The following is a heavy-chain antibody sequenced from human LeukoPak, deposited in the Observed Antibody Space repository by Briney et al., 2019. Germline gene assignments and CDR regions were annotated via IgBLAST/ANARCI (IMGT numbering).Heavy chain of an antibody. V-gene: IGHV4-31*03. Sequence: SETLSLTCTLSGGSISSGVYSWSWIRQHPGKGLEFIGYIYYSGSTYYNPSLKSRVTISVDTSKNQFSLKLSSVSAADTAVYYCARNFRDHHDDTYYGYYFDYWGQGTLVTVSS. J-gene: IGHJ4*02. D-gene: IGHD3-10*01. CDR2: IYYSGST. CDR1: GGSISSGVYS. CDR3: ARNFRDHHDDTYYGYYFDY.